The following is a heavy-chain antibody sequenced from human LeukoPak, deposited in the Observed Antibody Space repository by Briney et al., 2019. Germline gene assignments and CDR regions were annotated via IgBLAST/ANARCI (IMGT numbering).Heavy chain of an antibody. CDR2: ISDSGGNT. Sequence: PGGSLRLSCAASGFTFSNHAMCWVRQAPGKGLEWVSAISDSGGNTYYADSVKGRFTISRDNSKNTLYVQMNSLRAEDTAVYYCAKARAVYSSGSSDYCDYWGQGTLVTVSS. CDR3: AKARAVYSSGSSDYCDY. J-gene: IGHJ4*02. CDR1: GFTFSNHA. V-gene: IGHV3-23*01. D-gene: IGHD6-19*01.